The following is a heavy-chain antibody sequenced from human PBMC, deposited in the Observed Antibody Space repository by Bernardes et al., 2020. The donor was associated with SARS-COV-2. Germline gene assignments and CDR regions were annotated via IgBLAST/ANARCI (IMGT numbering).Heavy chain of an antibody. Sequence: GGSLRLSCAASGFTFTKYDMSWVRQAPGKGLEWVSGISGSGNTTYYAGSVAGRFTISRENAQNTLYLQMNSLRAGDTAVYYCARGRLGDSMFGVAMGEDAFDIWGQGTMVTVSS. D-gene: IGHD3-3*01. CDR3: ARGRLGDSMFGVAMGEDAFDI. CDR1: GFTFTKYD. V-gene: IGHV3-23*01. CDR2: ISGSGNTT. J-gene: IGHJ3*02.